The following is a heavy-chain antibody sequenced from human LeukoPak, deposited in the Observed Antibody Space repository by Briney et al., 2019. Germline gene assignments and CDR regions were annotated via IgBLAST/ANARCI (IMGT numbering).Heavy chain of an antibody. CDR3: LRDRGYSTYDC. CDR1: AFSLSDYW. V-gene: IGHV3-7*01. Sequence: GSLRLSCAASAFSLSDYWMNWVRQAPGKGLEWVASIKQDGSEKHYVDSVKGRFTISRDNAKNTLYLQMRTLRAEDTAVYYCLRDRGYSTYDCWGQETLVTVSS. D-gene: IGHD5-12*01. CDR2: IKQDGSEK. J-gene: IGHJ4*02.